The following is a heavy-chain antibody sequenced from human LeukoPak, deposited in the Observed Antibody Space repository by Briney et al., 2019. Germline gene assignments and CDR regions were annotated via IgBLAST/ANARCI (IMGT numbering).Heavy chain of an antibody. Sequence: GGSLRLFCAASGFTFSDYSMNWVRQAPGKGLEWVSSISFTSSFVYYADSVKGRFTISRDNAKNSLYLQMNSLRAEDTAVYYCASERLVVRGITGYFDYWGQGTLVTVSS. CDR2: ISFTSSFV. V-gene: IGHV3-21*01. J-gene: IGHJ4*02. D-gene: IGHD3-10*01. CDR1: GFTFSDYS. CDR3: ASERLVVRGITGYFDY.